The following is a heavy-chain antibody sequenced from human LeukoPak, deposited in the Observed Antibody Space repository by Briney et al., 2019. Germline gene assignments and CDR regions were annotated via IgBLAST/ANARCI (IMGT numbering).Heavy chain of an antibody. CDR2: IYYSGST. Sequence: SETLSLTCTVSGGSISSHYWGWIRQPPGKGLEWIGYIYYSGSTNYNPSLKSRVTISVDTSKNQFSLKLSSVTAADTAVYYCARVGGLYYYDSSGYLNDWGQGTMVTVSS. CDR1: GGSISSHY. CDR3: ARVGGLYYYDSSGYLND. V-gene: IGHV4-59*11. J-gene: IGHJ3*01. D-gene: IGHD3-22*01.